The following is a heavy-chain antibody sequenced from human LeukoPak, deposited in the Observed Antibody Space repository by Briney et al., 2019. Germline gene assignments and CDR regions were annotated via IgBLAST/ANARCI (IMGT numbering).Heavy chain of an antibody. V-gene: IGHV3-33*06. CDR3: AKDAQRGFDYSNSLEN. D-gene: IGHD4-11*01. J-gene: IGHJ4*02. CDR1: GFIFNHHA. CDR2: IWSDKSNR. Sequence: GGSLRLACAASGFIFNHHAMHWARQAPGKGLEWVAVIWSDKSNRFYADSVRGRFTISRDDSRKTVYLQMEGMTAEDTAIYYCAKDAQRGFDYSNSLENWGQGALATVAS.